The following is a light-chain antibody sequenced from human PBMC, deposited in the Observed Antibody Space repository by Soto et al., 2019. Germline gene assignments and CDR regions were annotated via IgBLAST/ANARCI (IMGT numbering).Light chain of an antibody. J-gene: IGLJ2*01. CDR3: AAWDDSLSGVV. CDR1: SSNIESNT. V-gene: IGLV1-44*01. CDR2: SNN. Sequence: QSVLTQPPSASGTPGQRVTISCSGSSSNIESNTVNWYQQLPGTAPKLLIYSNNKRPSGVPDRFSGSKSGTSASLAISGLRSEDEADYFCAAWDDSLSGVVFGGGTKLTVL.